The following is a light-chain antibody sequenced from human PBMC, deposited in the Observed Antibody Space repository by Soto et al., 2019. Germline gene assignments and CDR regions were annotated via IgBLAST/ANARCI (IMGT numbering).Light chain of an antibody. Sequence: HSALTQPASVSGSPGQSITISCTGTSSDIGGYNHVSWYQHNPGKAPKLLIYDVTTRPPDISGRFSGSKSGNTASLTISGLQADDEADYYCCSRTSTNTRVFGGGTKLTVL. CDR1: SSDIGGYNH. J-gene: IGLJ3*02. CDR2: DVT. V-gene: IGLV2-14*03. CDR3: CSRTSTNTRV.